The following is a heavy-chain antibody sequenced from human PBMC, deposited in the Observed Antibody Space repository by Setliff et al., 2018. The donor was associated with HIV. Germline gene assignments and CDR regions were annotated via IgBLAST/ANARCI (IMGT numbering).Heavy chain of an antibody. J-gene: IGHJ6*02. Sequence: SETLSLTCNVSDDSFSTNYWSWVRQPPGKGLEWIGYIYASGSTYYNPYLKSRVTISVDTSKNQFSLKLSSVTASDTAVYYCARHVDGGLWNAYYYYGLDVWGQGTAVTVSS. D-gene: IGHD3-3*01. CDR2: IYASGST. V-gene: IGHV4-4*08. CDR1: DDSFSTNY. CDR3: ARHVDGGLWNAYYYYGLDV.